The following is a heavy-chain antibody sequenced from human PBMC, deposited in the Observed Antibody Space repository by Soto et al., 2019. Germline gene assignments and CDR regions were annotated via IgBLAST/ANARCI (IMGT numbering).Heavy chain of an antibody. D-gene: IGHD6-13*01. J-gene: IGHJ4*02. CDR3: VLYSTSWYPSQDY. CDR1: GGSISSHY. Sequence: SETLSLTCSVSGGSISSHYWNWIRQPPGEGLEWIGNVHYSGNINYNPSLKSRVTISVDTSKSQFSLKLSSVTAADTAVYYCVLYSTSWYPSQDYCAQGTLVTVSS. V-gene: IGHV4-59*11. CDR2: VHYSGNI.